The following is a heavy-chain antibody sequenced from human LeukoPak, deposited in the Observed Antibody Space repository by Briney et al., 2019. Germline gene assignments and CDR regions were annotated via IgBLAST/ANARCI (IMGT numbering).Heavy chain of an antibody. CDR1: GFTFSSYA. CDR2: ISGSGGST. CDR3: AKDLLPLPWGNYDTSGYYYVSDY. D-gene: IGHD3-22*01. J-gene: IGHJ4*02. V-gene: IGHV3-23*01. Sequence: QAGGSLRLSCAASGFTFSSYAMSWVRQAPGKGLEWVSAISGSGGSTYYADSVKGRFTISRDNSKNTLYLQMNSLRAEDTAVYYCAKDLLPLPWGNYDTSGYYYVSDYWGQGTLVTVSS.